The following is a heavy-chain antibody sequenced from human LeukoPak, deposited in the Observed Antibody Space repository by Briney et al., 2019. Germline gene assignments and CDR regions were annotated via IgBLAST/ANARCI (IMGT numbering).Heavy chain of an antibody. CDR1: GGSISSSSYY. Sequence: SETLSLTCTVSGGSISSSSYYWSWIRQPPGKELEWIGYVYYSGSTNYNPSLKSRVTISVDTSKNQFSLKLSSVTAADTAVYYCARGDGVVATFFDYWGQGTLVTVSS. D-gene: IGHD5-12*01. J-gene: IGHJ4*02. V-gene: IGHV4-61*01. CDR3: ARGDGVVATFFDY. CDR2: VYYSGST.